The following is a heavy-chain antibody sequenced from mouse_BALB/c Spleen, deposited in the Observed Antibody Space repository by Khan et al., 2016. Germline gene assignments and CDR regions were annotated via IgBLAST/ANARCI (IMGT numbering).Heavy chain of an antibody. Sequence: VQLQESGPGLVAPSQSLSITCTVSGFSLTSYGVHWVRQPPGKGLEWLGVIWAGGSTNYNSALMSRLSISKDNSKSQVFLKMNRLQTDDTAMYYCARDNYPNAMDYWGQGTSVTVSS. D-gene: IGHD1-1*01. CDR1: GFSLTSYG. J-gene: IGHJ4*01. CDR3: ARDNYPNAMDY. V-gene: IGHV2-9*02. CDR2: IWAGGST.